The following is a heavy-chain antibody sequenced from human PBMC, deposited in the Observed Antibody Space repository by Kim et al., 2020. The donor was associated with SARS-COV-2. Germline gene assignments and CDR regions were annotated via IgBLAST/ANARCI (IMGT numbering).Heavy chain of an antibody. CDR2: ISAYNVNT. CDR3: AGSYYYGSGYYFDY. J-gene: IGHJ4*02. V-gene: IGHV1-18*01. D-gene: IGHD3-10*01. Sequence: ASVKVSCKASGYTFTSYGISWVRQAPGQGLEWIGWISAYNVNTNYAQKLQGRVTMTTDTSKSTAYMELRRLRSDDTAEYYCAGSYYYGSGYYFDYWGPGTLVTVSS. CDR1: GYTFTSYG.